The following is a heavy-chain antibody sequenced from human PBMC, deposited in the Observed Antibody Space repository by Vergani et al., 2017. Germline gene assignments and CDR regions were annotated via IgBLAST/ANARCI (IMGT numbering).Heavy chain of an antibody. CDR2: IYYSGRT. D-gene: IGHD6-19*01. CDR1: GASIRSSNYY. Sequence: QLQLQESGPGLVKPSATLSLTCSVSGASIRSSNYYWGWIRQPPGKGLEWIASIYYSGRTYYNPSLKSRVTISVDTSKNQLSLKLGSVSAPDTAVYFCAGHSTVEWLVKLGWIDPWGQGILVTVSS. J-gene: IGHJ5*02. V-gene: IGHV4-39*01. CDR3: AGHSTVEWLVKLGWIDP.